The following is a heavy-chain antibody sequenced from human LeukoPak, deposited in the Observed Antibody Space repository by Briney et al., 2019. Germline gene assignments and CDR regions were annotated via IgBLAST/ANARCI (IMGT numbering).Heavy chain of an antibody. CDR2: IWFDGSTK. V-gene: IGHV3-33*06. J-gene: IGHJ4*02. CDR3: AKEDFWSADY. Sequence: GGSLRLSCAASGFSFKDTGMHWVRQAPGKGPEWLTIIWFDGSTKYYADSVKGRFTVSRDNSQNILYLQMNDLRAEDTAVYYCAKEDFWSADYWGQGTLVTVSS. D-gene: IGHD3-3*01. CDR1: GFSFKDTG.